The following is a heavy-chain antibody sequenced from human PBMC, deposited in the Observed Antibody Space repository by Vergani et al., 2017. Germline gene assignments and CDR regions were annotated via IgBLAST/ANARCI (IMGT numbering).Heavy chain of an antibody. D-gene: IGHD6-13*01. CDR1: GFRFREHG. Sequence: EVQLLESGGGSLQPGESLRLSCVASGFRFREHGMNWVRQAPGKGLEWVSGINWNSDSIAYADSVKGRFTISRDNAKNSLYLQMNSLRAEDTALYYCVKDIAASGNYWYFDLWGRGTLVTVSS. CDR2: INWNSDSI. J-gene: IGHJ2*01. CDR3: VKDIAASGNYWYFDL. V-gene: IGHV3-9*01.